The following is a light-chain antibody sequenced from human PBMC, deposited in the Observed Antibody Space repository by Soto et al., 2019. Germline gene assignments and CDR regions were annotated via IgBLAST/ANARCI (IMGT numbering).Light chain of an antibody. CDR3: QQYDSSSYT. CDR2: AAS. Sequence: EIVLTQSPGTLSLSPGERATLSCRASQSISSSYLAWYQQKPGQAPRLLIYAASSRATGIPDRFSGSGSGTDFTLTISRLEPEDVAVYYCQQYDSSSYTFGQGTQLEIK. J-gene: IGKJ2*01. CDR1: QSISSSY. V-gene: IGKV3-20*01.